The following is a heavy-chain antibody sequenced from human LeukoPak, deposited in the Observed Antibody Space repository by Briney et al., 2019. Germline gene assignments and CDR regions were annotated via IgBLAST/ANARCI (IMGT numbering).Heavy chain of an antibody. CDR2: ISGPSSHT. J-gene: IGHJ4*02. CDR3: AKQVSGQWVTPDSG. V-gene: IGHV3-23*01. D-gene: IGHD6-19*01. Sequence: GGSLRLSCVASGFTFSGFAMIWVRQAPGKGLQWVSAISGPSSHTYYADSVRGRFTISRDNSRNTLYLQMNSLTVEDTAVYYCAKQVSGQWVTPDSGWGQGTLVTVSS. CDR1: GFTFSGFA.